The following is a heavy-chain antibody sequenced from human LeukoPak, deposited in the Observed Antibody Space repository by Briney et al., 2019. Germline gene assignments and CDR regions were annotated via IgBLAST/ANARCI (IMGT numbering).Heavy chain of an antibody. V-gene: IGHV3-7*04. CDR3: AREIPQQLVAMDV. J-gene: IGHJ6*02. CDR2: IKEDGTGK. D-gene: IGHD6-13*01. Sequence: PGGSLRLSCAASGFTFSTYWMSWVRQAPGKGLEWLANIKEDGTGKNHVDSVKGRFTISRDNAKNSLYLQMNGLRDEDTAVYYCAREIPQQLVAMDVWGQGTRVTVAS. CDR1: GFTFSTYW.